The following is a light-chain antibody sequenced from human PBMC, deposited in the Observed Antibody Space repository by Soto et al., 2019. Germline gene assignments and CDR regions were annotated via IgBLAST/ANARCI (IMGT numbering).Light chain of an antibody. CDR2: GAS. J-gene: IGKJ4*01. Sequence: EIVFTQSPNTLSLSPGERATLSCRASQSLSSNYLAWYQQKPGQAPRLLIYGASIRATGIPDRFSGSGSGADFTLTISRLEPEDFAVFYCQHYGSSPLTFGGGTKVDIK. CDR1: QSLSSNY. V-gene: IGKV3-20*01. CDR3: QHYGSSPLT.